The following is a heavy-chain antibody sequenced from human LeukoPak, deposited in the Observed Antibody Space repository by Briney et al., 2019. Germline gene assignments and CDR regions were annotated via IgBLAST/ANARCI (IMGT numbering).Heavy chain of an antibody. Sequence: TSETLSLTCAVSGESFSGNFRTWIRQSPGKGLEWIGEIDNNGIANYNPPLKSRVTMSVDTTRKRFSLRLTSESAADTGVYYCARGGGGAKAFYFDYWGQGSLVTVSS. CDR3: ARGGGGAKAFYFDY. V-gene: IGHV4-34*01. CDR1: GESFSGNF. D-gene: IGHD1-26*01. CDR2: IDNNGIA. J-gene: IGHJ4*02.